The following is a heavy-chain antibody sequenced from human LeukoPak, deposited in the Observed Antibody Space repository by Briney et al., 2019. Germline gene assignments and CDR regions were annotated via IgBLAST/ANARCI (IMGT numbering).Heavy chain of an antibody. CDR2: INHSGST. J-gene: IGHJ4*02. V-gene: IGHV4-34*01. CDR3: ARVTYYYDSSGYRPASNFDY. Sequence: PGGSLRLSCAASGFTVSSNYMSWIRQPPGKGLEWIGEINHSGSTNYNPSLKSRVTISVDTSKNQFSLKLSSVTAADTAVYYCARVTYYYDSSGYRPASNFDYWGQGTLVTVSS. CDR1: GFTVSSNY. D-gene: IGHD3-22*01.